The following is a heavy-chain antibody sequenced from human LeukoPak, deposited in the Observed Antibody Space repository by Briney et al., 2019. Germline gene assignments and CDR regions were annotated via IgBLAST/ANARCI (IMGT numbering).Heavy chain of an antibody. Sequence: TGGSLRLSCAASGFTFSSYAMSWVRQAPGKGLEWVSAISGSGGSTYYADSVKGRFTISRDNSKNTLYLQMNSLRAEDTAVYYCAKPAANYYDSTRFIRLYFDYWGQGTLVTVSS. CDR3: AKPAANYYDSTRFIRLYFDY. J-gene: IGHJ4*02. CDR2: ISGSGGST. CDR1: GFTFSSYA. V-gene: IGHV3-23*01. D-gene: IGHD3-22*01.